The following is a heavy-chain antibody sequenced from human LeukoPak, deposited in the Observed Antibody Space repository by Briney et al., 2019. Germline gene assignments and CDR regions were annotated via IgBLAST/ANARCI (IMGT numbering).Heavy chain of an antibody. CDR1: GGSISSGSYY. V-gene: IGHV4-61*02. CDR2: IYTSGST. CDR3: ARDQPTVPYYYYYMDV. Sequence: SETLSLTCTVSGGSISSGSYYWSWIRQPAGKGLEWIGRIYTSGSTNYNPSLKSRVTISVDTSKNQFSLKLSSVTAADTAVYYCARDQPTVPYYYYYMDVWGKGTTVTVSS. D-gene: IGHD2-2*01. J-gene: IGHJ6*03.